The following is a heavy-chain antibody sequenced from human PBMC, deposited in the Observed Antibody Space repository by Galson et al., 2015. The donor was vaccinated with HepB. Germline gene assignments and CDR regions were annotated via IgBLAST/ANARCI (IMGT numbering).Heavy chain of an antibody. CDR1: GGTFSSYA. J-gene: IGHJ6*03. Sequence: SVKVSCKASGGTFSSYAISWVRQAPGQGLEWMGGIIPIFGTANYAQKFQGRVTITADESTSTAYMELSSLRSDDTAVYYCARVGYCTNGVCYTVVDYYYYYMDVWGKGTTVTVSS. V-gene: IGHV1-69*13. CDR2: IIPIFGTA. D-gene: IGHD2-8*01. CDR3: ARVGYCTNGVCYTVVDYYYYYMDV.